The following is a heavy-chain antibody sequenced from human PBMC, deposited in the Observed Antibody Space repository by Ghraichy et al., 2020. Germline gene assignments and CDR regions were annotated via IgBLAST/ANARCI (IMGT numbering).Heavy chain of an antibody. CDR2: ISYDGSNK. D-gene: IGHD2-15*01. V-gene: IGHV3-30-3*01. CDR3: ARDFTQDIVVVVAAIGLDY. J-gene: IGHJ4*02. CDR1: GFTFSSYA. Sequence: GGSLRLSCAASGFTFSSYAMHWVRQAPGKGLEWVAVISYDGSNKYYADSVKGRFTISRDNSKNTLYLQMNSLRAEDTAVYYCARDFTQDIVVVVAAIGLDYWGQGTLVTVSS.